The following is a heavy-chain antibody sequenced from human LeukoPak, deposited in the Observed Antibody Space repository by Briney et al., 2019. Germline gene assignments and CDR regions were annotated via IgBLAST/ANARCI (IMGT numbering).Heavy chain of an antibody. V-gene: IGHV3-30*18. CDR1: GFTFSSYG. D-gene: IGHD4-11*01. CDR2: ISYDGSNK. Sequence: GGSLRLSCAASGFTFSSYGMHWVRQAPGKGLEWVAVISYDGSNKYYADSVKGRFTISRDNSKNTLYLQMNSLRAEDTAVYYCAKAHSNSIYYYYMDVWGKGTTVTVSS. CDR3: AKAHSNSIYYYYMDV. J-gene: IGHJ6*03.